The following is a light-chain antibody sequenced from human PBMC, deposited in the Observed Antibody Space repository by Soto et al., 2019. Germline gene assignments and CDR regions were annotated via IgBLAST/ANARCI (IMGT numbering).Light chain of an antibody. Sequence: DIQMTQSPSTLSASVGDRVTITCPASQSISSWLAWYQQKPGKAPKLLIYKASSLESGVPSRFSGSGSGTEFTLTISSLEPEDSAIYYCQQRNIWPPVTFGQGTRLEIK. CDR3: QQRNIWPPVT. V-gene: IGKV1-5*03. J-gene: IGKJ5*01. CDR2: KAS. CDR1: QSISSW.